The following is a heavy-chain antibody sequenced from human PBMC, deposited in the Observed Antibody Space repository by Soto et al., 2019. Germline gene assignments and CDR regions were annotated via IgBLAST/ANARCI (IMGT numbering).Heavy chain of an antibody. Sequence: PSEALSLTFSISGYHISAFYRSWIRQPPGKGLEWIGFIYHTWATDSNPSLKSRVTISIDTSQSQLSLSVSSVTPADTAVYYCAREWSAYDFWGQGILVTVS. CDR2: IYHTWAT. V-gene: IGHV4-59*01. CDR1: GYHISAFY. J-gene: IGHJ4*02. D-gene: IGHD3-3*01. CDR3: AREWSAYDF.